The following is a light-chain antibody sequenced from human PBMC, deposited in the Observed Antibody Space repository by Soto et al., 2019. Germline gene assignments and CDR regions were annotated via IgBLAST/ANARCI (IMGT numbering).Light chain of an antibody. J-gene: IGKJ5*01. Sequence: EIVMTQSPATLSVSPGERATLSCRASQSVSSNLAWYQQKPGQAPRLLVYGASSRASGLPDRFSGSGSGTDFTLTVSRLEPEDFALYYCQQYGNSPITFGQGTRLEI. CDR3: QQYGNSPIT. V-gene: IGKV3-20*01. CDR2: GAS. CDR1: QSVSSN.